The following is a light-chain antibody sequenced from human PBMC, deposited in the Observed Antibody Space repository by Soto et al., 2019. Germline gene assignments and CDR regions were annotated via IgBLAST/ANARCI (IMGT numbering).Light chain of an antibody. V-gene: IGLV1-44*01. CDR1: SSNIGSNT. Sequence: QSVLRQPPSTSGTPGQRVTISCSGSSSNIGSNTVNWYQQLPGTANKLLIYSNIHRPSGVPDRFAGSKARTTASLVISGRQSEDEYQFYCAAWDDSLNGYVLGTGTKLTVL. CDR3: AAWDDSLNGYV. CDR2: SNI. J-gene: IGLJ1*01.